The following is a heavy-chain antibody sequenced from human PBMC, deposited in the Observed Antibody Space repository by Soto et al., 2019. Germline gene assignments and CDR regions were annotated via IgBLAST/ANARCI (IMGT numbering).Heavy chain of an antibody. D-gene: IGHD3-10*01. V-gene: IGHV4-34*01. Sequence: PSETLSLTCGVYGGSFSGFYCSWIRQPPGKGLEWIGELNDSGGTNYNASLKSRVSMSLDTSKNQFSLKLSSVTAADTAVYYCARARGGVKHWGQGTLVTVPQ. J-gene: IGHJ1*01. CDR3: ARARGGVKH. CDR1: GGSFSGFY. CDR2: LNDSGGT.